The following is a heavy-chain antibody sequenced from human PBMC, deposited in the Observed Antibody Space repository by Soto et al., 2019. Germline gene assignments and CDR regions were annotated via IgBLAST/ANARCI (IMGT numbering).Heavy chain of an antibody. CDR2: IIPISGTA. CDR3: AMQRGGVVY. V-gene: IGHV1-69*13. D-gene: IGHD6-25*01. Sequence: SVKVSCKASGGTFSSYAISWVRQAPGQGLEWMGGIIPISGTASYAQKFQGRVTITADESTSTAYMDLSRLRSDDTAVYYCAMQRGGVVYWGQGTLVTVSS. J-gene: IGHJ4*02. CDR1: GGTFSSYA.